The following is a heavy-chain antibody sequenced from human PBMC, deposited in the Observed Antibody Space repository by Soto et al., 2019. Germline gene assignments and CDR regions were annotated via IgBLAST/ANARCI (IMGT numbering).Heavy chain of an antibody. CDR1: GYSFTSYW. D-gene: IGHD3-3*01. V-gene: IGHV5-10-1*01. CDR3: ARPILESENWFDP. CDR2: IDPSDSYT. Sequence: EESLKISCNGSGYSFTSYWISWVRQMPWKGLEWMGRIDPSDSYTNYSPSFQGHVTISADKSISTAYLQWSSLKASDTAMYYCARPILESENWFDPWGQGTLVTVSS. J-gene: IGHJ5*02.